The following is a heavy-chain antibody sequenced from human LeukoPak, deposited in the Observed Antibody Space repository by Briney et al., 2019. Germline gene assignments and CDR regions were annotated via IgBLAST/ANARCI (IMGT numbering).Heavy chain of an antibody. D-gene: IGHD2-15*01. CDR2: VSSSGGST. CDR3: SKRVFAAAQDYFFDY. J-gene: IGHJ4*02. CDR1: VLALCGFA. Sequence: GRSPCLSRALSVLALCGFAISGGCQAPRKGVEWVSGVSSSGGSTFYADSVKGRFTISRDNSKNTLFLQTNSLRAEHTAIYSCSKRVFAAAQDYFFDYWGPGTLVTVSS. V-gene: IGHV3-23*01.